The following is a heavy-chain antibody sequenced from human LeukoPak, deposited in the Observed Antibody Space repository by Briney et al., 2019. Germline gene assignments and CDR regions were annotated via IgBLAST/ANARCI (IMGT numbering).Heavy chain of an antibody. V-gene: IGHV1-24*01. CDR2: FDPEDGEI. D-gene: IGHD1-20*01. Sequence: ASVKVSCKVSGYTLTELSMHWVRQAPGKGLEWMGGFDPEDGEIIYAQKFQGRFTMTEDTSTDTAYMELSSLRSEDTAVYYCATSNWNDRLYYYYYMDVWGKGTTVTVSS. CDR1: GYTLTELS. CDR3: ATSNWNDRLYYYYYMDV. J-gene: IGHJ6*03.